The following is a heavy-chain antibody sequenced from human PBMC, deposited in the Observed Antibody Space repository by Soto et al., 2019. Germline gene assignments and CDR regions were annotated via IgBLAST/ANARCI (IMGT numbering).Heavy chain of an antibody. V-gene: IGHV4-30-2*01. CDR2: LYLSGST. CDR3: ARVPGP. CDR1: GGSISSGGYS. D-gene: IGHD3-10*01. Sequence: QLELQESGSGLVEPSQTLSPTCAVSGGSISSGGYSWSWLRQPPGKGLEWIGYLYLSGSTYCNTSLKSRVNISVYRSKNQFSLKLSSVTAADTAGYYCARVPGPWGQGTLVTVSS. J-gene: IGHJ5*02.